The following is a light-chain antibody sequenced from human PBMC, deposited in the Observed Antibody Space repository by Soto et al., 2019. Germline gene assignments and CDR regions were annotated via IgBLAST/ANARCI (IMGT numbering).Light chain of an antibody. Sequence: EIVLTQSPATLSLSPGKRATLSCRASQSVSSFLAWYQQKPGQAPRLLIYDASNRATGIPARFSGSGSGTDFTLTISSLEPEDCAVYYCQQRSNWPLTFGGGTKVEIK. CDR3: QQRSNWPLT. CDR2: DAS. J-gene: IGKJ4*01. CDR1: QSVSSF. V-gene: IGKV3-11*01.